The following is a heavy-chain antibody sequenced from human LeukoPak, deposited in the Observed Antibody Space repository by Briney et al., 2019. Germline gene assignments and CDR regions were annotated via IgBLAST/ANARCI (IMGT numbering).Heavy chain of an antibody. D-gene: IGHD1-26*01. CDR3: AKAGRYWDFDY. Sequence: GGSLRLSCAASEFTFSSFAMSWVHQAPGKGLEWVSGISGSGGSTYYADSVKGRFTISRDNSKNTLYVQMNSLRAEDTAVYYCAKAGRYWDFDYWGQGTLVTVSS. CDR2: ISGSGGST. J-gene: IGHJ4*02. CDR1: EFTFSSFA. V-gene: IGHV3-23*01.